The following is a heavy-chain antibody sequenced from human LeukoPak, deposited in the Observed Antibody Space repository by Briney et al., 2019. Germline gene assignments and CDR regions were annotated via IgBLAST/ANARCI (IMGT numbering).Heavy chain of an antibody. J-gene: IGHJ4*02. CDR1: GYTFTGYY. CDR2: INPNSGGT. V-gene: IGHV1-2*02. CDR3: ARVGSDSSGWRRFDY. D-gene: IGHD6-19*01. Sequence: ASVKVSFKASGYTFTGYYMHWVRQAPGQGLEWMGWINPNSGGTNSAQRFQGRVTTTRDTSISTAYMELSRLRSDDTAVYYCARVGSDSSGWRRFDYWGQGTLVTVSS.